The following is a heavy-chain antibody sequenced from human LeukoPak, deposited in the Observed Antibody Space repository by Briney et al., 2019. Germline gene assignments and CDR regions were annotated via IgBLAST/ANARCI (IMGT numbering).Heavy chain of an antibody. CDR3: ARDRGYYDILTGNFDY. J-gene: IGHJ4*02. CDR1: GFTFSTYS. CDR2: ISSSSNHV. Sequence: GGSLRLSCAASGFTFSTYSMNWVRQAPGKGLEWVSSISSSSNHVYTADSLKGRFTISRDNSKNTLYLQMNSLRAEDTAVYYCARDRGYYDILTGNFDYWGQGTLVTVSS. V-gene: IGHV3-21*01. D-gene: IGHD3-9*01.